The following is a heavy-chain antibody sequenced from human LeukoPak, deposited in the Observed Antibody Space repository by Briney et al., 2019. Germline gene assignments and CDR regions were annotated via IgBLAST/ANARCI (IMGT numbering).Heavy chain of an antibody. Sequence: PGGSLRLSCAASGFTFSIYAMSWVRQAPGKGLEWVSGISTSGGSTYYADSVKGRFTISRDNSKNTLYLQMNSLRAEDTAVYYCAKTINSWNRFDYWGQGTLVTVSS. CDR3: AKTINSWNRFDY. CDR2: ISTSGGST. CDR1: GFTFSIYA. D-gene: IGHD1-1*01. J-gene: IGHJ4*02. V-gene: IGHV3-23*01.